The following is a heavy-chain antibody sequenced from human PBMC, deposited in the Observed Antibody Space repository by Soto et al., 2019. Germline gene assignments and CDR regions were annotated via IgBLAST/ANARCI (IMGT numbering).Heavy chain of an antibody. V-gene: IGHV5-10-1*01. J-gene: IGHJ4*02. CDR2: IDPPDSYT. CDR1: RYSFTSYG. D-gene: IGHD1-1*01. CDR3: ARRVHLASGWNAVDY. Sequence: EVQLVQSGAEVQKPGDYLRISCKVSRYSFTSYGNSWLRQMPGNGLDWIGRIDPPDSYTNYSPPFQGHVTITADKSISTAYLQWSSLKASDTAMYYCARRVHLASGWNAVDYWGQGTLFTVS.